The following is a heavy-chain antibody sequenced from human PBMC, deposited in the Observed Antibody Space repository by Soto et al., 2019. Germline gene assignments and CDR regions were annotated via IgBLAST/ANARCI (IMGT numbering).Heavy chain of an antibody. CDR2: ISYDGSNK. V-gene: IGHV3-30*18. CDR3: AKPYGDYGVSYFDY. D-gene: IGHD4-17*01. J-gene: IGHJ4*02. Sequence: QVQLVESGGGVVQPGRSLRLSCAASGFTFSSYGMHWVRQAPGKGLEWVAVISYDGSNKYYADSVKGRFTISRDNSKNTLYLQMNSLRAEATAVYYCAKPYGDYGVSYFDYWGQGTLVNVSS. CDR1: GFTFSSYG.